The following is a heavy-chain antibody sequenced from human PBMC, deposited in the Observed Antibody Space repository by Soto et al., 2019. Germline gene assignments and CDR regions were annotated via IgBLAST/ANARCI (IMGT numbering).Heavy chain of an antibody. CDR3: AKGRQFSGRTLAGS. Sequence: QVQLVESGGGVVQPGRSLRLSCAASGFTFSSYGMHWVRQAPGKGLEWLSLISSDGSIQYYADSVKGRFTTSRDNSKSTLFLQMSSLKSEDTAVYYCAKGRQFSGRTLAGSWGQGTLVAVSS. V-gene: IGHV3-30*18. CDR2: ISSDGSIQ. CDR1: GFTFSSYG. D-gene: IGHD6-19*01. J-gene: IGHJ5*02.